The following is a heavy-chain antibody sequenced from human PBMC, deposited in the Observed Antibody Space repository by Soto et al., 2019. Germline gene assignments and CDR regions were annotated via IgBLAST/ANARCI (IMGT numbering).Heavy chain of an antibody. CDR1: GGSISSYY. CDR3: AGSTGWYWFDP. J-gene: IGHJ5*02. V-gene: IGHV4-59*08. Sequence: SETLSLTCTVSGGSISSYYWSWIRQPPGKGLEWIASIHYSGSTKYNPSLKSRVTVSVDTSKNRFSLKLSSVTAADTAVYYCAGSTGWYWFDPWGQGTLVTVS. D-gene: IGHD6-19*01. CDR2: IHYSGST.